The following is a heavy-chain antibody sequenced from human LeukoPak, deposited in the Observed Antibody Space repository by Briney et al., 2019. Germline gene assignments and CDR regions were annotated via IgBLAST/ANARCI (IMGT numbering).Heavy chain of an antibody. CDR1: IDSFSNYH. CDR2: VNESGGT. CDR3: ARGPGATVPQGGKNWFDP. D-gene: IGHD3-16*01. J-gene: IGHJ5*02. V-gene: IGHV4-34*01. Sequence: PSETLSLTCAVYIDSFSNYHWNWIRQTPAKGMEWIGEVNESGGTNISPSLRGRVILSVDTSKNQFSLKLISVTVADTAIYYCARGPGATVPQGGKNWFDPWGQGTRVNVPS.